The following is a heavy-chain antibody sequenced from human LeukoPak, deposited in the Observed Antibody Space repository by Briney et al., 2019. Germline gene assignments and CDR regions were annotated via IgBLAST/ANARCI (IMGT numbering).Heavy chain of an antibody. CDR3: ARGRYMTPFEFDY. J-gene: IGHJ4*02. Sequence: SETLSLSCSVSGASVNDYYWSWIRQPPGKGLQWIGEINHSGSTNYNPSLKSRVTISVDTSKNQFSLKLSSVTAADTAVYYCARGRYMTPFEFDYWGQGTLVTVSS. CDR2: INHSGST. V-gene: IGHV4-34*01. CDR1: GASVNDYY. D-gene: IGHD3-16*02.